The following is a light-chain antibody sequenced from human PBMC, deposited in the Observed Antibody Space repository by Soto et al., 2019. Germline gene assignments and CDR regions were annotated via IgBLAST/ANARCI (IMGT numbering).Light chain of an antibody. V-gene: IGKV1-5*03. CDR1: QTISSW. J-gene: IGKJ5*01. Sequence: DIQMTQSPSTLSGSVGGRVTITCRSSQTISSWLAWYQQKPGKAPKLLIYKASTLKSGVPSRFSGSGSGTEFTLTISSLQPDDFATYYCQQSYSTPQVTFGQGTRLEIK. CDR3: QQSYSTPQVT. CDR2: KAS.